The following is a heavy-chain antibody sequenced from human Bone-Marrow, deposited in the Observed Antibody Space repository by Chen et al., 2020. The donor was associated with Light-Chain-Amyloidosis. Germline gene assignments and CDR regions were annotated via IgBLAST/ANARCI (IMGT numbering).Heavy chain of an antibody. J-gene: IGHJ3*01. V-gene: IGHV3-9*01. CDR1: GFTFDNYA. Sequence: EVQLVESGGGLVQPGRSLRLSCSASGFTFDNYAMHWVRQAPGKGLAWVAGISWNSGSIGYADSLKGRITISRDNAERSLYLEVHSLRPEDTAFYYCAKDLRSGDYERSGYYHFDFLDVWGQATMVAVSS. D-gene: IGHD3-22*01. CDR2: ISWNSGSI. CDR3: AKDLRSGDYERSGYYHFDFLDV.